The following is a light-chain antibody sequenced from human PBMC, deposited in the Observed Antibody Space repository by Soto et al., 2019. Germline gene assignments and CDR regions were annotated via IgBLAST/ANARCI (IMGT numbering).Light chain of an antibody. V-gene: IGKV3-20*01. CDR1: QSVSNNY. CDR2: GAS. J-gene: IGKJ1*01. Sequence: IVLTQSPGTLSLSPGEISTLSCSTSQSVSNNYLAWYQQKPGQAPRLLIFGASIRATGLPDRFSGSGSGTDFTLTISRLEPEDFAVYYCQQYGSSPGTFGQGTKVDI. CDR3: QQYGSSPGT.